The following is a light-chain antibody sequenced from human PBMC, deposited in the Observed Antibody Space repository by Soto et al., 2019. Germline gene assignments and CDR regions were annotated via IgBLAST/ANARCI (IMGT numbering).Light chain of an antibody. Sequence: EIVLTQSPGTLSLYPGERDTLSCRASQSVSNTYLAWYQQKPRQAPRLLIYGASNRATGIPDRFSGTGSGTDLSLTISRLEPEDFTVYYCQHYGSSLVFAFGPGTKVDIK. CDR2: GAS. CDR3: QHYGSSLVFA. V-gene: IGKV3-20*01. CDR1: QSVSNTY. J-gene: IGKJ3*01.